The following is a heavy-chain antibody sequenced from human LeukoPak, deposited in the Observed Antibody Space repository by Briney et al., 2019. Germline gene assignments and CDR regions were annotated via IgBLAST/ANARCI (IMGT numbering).Heavy chain of an antibody. CDR2: ISWNSGSI. D-gene: IGHD3-10*01. Sequence: GGSLRLSCAASGFTFDDYAMHWVRQAPGKGLEWVSGISWNSGSIGYADSVKGRFTISRDNAKNSLYLQMNSLRAEDTAVYYCARGRRSVYYGSGSSDFRFDYWGQGTLVTVSS. CDR1: GFTFDDYA. CDR3: ARGRRSVYYGSGSSDFRFDY. V-gene: IGHV3-9*01. J-gene: IGHJ4*02.